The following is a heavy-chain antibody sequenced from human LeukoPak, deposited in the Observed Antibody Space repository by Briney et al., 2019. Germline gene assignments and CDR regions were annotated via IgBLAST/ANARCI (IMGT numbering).Heavy chain of an antibody. CDR2: IFPSGGEI. V-gene: IGHV3-23*01. CDR3: ARDLVWFGEPKGYYNYMDV. CDR1: GFTFSTFA. J-gene: IGHJ6*03. Sequence: GGSLRLSCAASGFTFSTFAMIWVRQPPGKGLEWVSSIFPSGGEIHYADSVRGRFTISRDNSKSTLSLQMNSLRAEDTAIYYCARDLVWFGEPKGYYNYMDVWGKGTTVTVSS. D-gene: IGHD3-10*01.